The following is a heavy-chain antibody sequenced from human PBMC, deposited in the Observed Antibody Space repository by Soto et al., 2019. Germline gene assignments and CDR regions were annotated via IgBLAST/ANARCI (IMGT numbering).Heavy chain of an antibody. D-gene: IGHD3-3*01. CDR1: GGSFSGSY. J-gene: IGHJ5*02. CDR2: INDSGST. Sequence: QVQLQQWGAGLLKPSETLSLTCTLYGGSFSGSYWSWIRQPPGKGLEWIGEINDSGSTNYNPSLTSRVTISVDTSKTQFSLNVTSVTAADTAVYYCAREMLPPFGVFRRSAGAWFDPWGQGTLVSVSS. CDR3: AREMLPPFGVFRRSAGAWFDP. V-gene: IGHV4-34*01.